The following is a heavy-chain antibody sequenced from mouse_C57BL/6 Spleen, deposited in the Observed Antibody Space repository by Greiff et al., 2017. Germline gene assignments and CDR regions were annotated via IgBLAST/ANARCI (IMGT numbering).Heavy chain of an antibody. CDR3: ARSDSYGSSPYFDD. J-gene: IGHJ2*01. CDR1: GYTFTNYW. Sequence: QVQLKESGAELVRPGTSVKMSCKASGYTFTNYWIGWAKQRPGHGLEWIGDIYPGGGYTNYNEKFKGKATLTAEKSSSTAYMQVNSLTSGDSAIYYCARSDSYGSSPYFDDWGKGTTLTVSS. D-gene: IGHD1-1*01. V-gene: IGHV1-63*01. CDR2: IYPGGGYT.